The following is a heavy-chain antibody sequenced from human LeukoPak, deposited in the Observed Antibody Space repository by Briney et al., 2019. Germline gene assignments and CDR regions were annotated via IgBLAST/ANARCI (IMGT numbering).Heavy chain of an antibody. Sequence: GGSLRLSCAASGFTFSSYAMSWVRQAPGKGLEWVSAISGSGGSTYYADSVKGRFTISRDNSKNTLYLQMNSLRAEDTAVYYCAKVSNGGVAAAIRGPFDYWGQGTLVTVSS. J-gene: IGHJ4*02. V-gene: IGHV3-23*01. CDR3: AKVSNGGVAAAIRGPFDY. D-gene: IGHD2-2*02. CDR1: GFTFSSYA. CDR2: ISGSGGST.